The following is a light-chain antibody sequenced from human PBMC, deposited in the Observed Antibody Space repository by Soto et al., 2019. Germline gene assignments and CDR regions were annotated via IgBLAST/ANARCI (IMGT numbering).Light chain of an antibody. J-gene: IGKJ1*01. CDR1: QSVRSSY. V-gene: IGKV3-20*01. Sequence: EIVLTQSPGTLSLSPGERATISCRASQSVRSSYLAWYQQKPGQAPSLLIYGASSRATGIPDRFSGSGSGTDFTLTISRLEPEDFAVYYCQQYGSSPRTFGQGTKLEIK. CDR2: GAS. CDR3: QQYGSSPRT.